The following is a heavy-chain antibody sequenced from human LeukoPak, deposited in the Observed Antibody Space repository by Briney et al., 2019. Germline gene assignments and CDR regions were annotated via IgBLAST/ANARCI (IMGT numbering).Heavy chain of an antibody. CDR1: GGSISHYY. Sequence: SETLSLTCTVSGGSISHYYWSWIRQPPGKGLEWIGYIYYSGSTNYNPSLKSRVTISVDTSKNQFSLKLSSVTAADAAVYYCARGYYDSSGYLISYNWFDPWGQGTLVTVSS. V-gene: IGHV4-59*01. D-gene: IGHD3-22*01. J-gene: IGHJ5*02. CDR3: ARGYYDSSGYLISYNWFDP. CDR2: IYYSGST.